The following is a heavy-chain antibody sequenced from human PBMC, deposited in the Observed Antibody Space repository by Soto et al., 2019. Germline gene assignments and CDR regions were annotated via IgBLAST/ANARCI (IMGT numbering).Heavy chain of an antibody. Sequence: SETLSLTCTVSGGSISSSSYYWGWIRQPPGKGLEWIGSIYYSGSTYYNPSLKSRVTISVDTSKNQFSLKLSSVTAADTAVYYCARWTYDYVWGSYRRYFDYWGQGTLVTVSS. J-gene: IGHJ4*02. CDR2: IYYSGST. CDR3: ARWTYDYVWGSYRRYFDY. V-gene: IGHV4-39*01. CDR1: GGSISSSSYY. D-gene: IGHD3-16*02.